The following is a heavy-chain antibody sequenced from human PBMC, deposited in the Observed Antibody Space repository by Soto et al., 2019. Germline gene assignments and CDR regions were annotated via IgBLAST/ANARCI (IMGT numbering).Heavy chain of an antibody. V-gene: IGHV3-30*18. CDR2: ISYDGSNK. Sequence: LRLSCAASGFTFSSYGMHWVRQAPGKGLEWVAVISYDGSNKYYADSVKGRFTISRDNSKNTLYLQMNSLRAEDTAVYYCAKDRKVGATNPLDYWGQGTLVTVSS. D-gene: IGHD1-26*01. CDR3: AKDRKVGATNPLDY. J-gene: IGHJ4*02. CDR1: GFTFSSYG.